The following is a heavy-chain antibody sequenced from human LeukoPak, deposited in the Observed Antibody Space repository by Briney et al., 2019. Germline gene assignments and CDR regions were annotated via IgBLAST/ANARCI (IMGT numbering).Heavy chain of an antibody. V-gene: IGHV1-18*01. Sequence: ASVKVSCKASGYTFTSYGISWVRQAPGQGLEWMGWISAYNGNTNYAQKLQGRVTMTTDTSTSTAYMELRSLRSDDTAVYYCARDLYYDYVRGSYRYPPDAFDIWGQGTMVTVSS. CDR2: ISAYNGNT. CDR1: GYTFTSYG. D-gene: IGHD3-16*02. J-gene: IGHJ3*02. CDR3: ARDLYYDYVRGSYRYPPDAFDI.